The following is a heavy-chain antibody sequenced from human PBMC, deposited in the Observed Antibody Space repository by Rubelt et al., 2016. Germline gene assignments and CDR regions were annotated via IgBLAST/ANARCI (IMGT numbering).Heavy chain of an antibody. CDR2: MYYSGST. CDR1: GGSISSSSHY. CDR3: ARARQWLVSYYYYGMDV. D-gene: IGHD6-19*01. Sequence: QLQLQESGPGLVKPSETLSLTCTVSGGSISSSSHYWGWIRQPPGQGLEWIGSMYYSGSTDYNPSPRVRVTISVDTSKNQFSLNLSSVTAADTAVYYCARARQWLVSYYYYGMDVWGQGTTVTVSS. J-gene: IGHJ6*02. V-gene: IGHV4-39*01.